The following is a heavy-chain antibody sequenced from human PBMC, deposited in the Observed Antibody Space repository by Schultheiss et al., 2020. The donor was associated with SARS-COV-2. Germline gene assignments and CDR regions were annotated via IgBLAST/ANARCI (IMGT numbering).Heavy chain of an antibody. CDR3: ARVHWAYAFDI. D-gene: IGHD7-27*01. CDR1: GGTFSSYT. V-gene: IGHV1-18*01. CDR2: ISAYNGNT. Sequence: ASVKVSCKASGGTFSSYTINWVRQAPGQGLEWMGWISAYNGNTNYAQKLQGRVTMTTDTSTSTAYMELSRLRSDDTAVYYCARVHWAYAFDIWGQGTMVTVSS. J-gene: IGHJ3*02.